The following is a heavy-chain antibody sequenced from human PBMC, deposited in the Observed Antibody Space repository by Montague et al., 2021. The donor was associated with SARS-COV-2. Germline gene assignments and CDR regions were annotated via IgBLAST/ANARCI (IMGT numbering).Heavy chain of an antibody. Sequence: SETLSLTCTVSGGSISSYYWTWIRQSPGKGLEWIGNFDHSGDTKYNPSLKSRATISVDTSKNQFALRLHSVTAADTAVYYCAREFRIELWQTNWYFGLWGRGTLVTVSS. D-gene: IGHD3-16*01. CDR1: GGSISSYY. CDR3: AREFRIELWQTNWYFGL. J-gene: IGHJ2*01. CDR2: FDHSGDT. V-gene: IGHV4-59*01.